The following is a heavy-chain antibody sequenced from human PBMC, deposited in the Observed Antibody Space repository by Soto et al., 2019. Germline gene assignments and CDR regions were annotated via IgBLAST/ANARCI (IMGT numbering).Heavy chain of an antibody. Sequence: GESLKISCKGPGYSFTSYWISWVRQMPGKGLEWMGRIDPSDSYTNYSPSFQGHVTISADKSISTAYLQWSSLKASDTAMYYCARRSSSGWGYYYGMDVWGQGTTVTVSS. D-gene: IGHD6-6*01. J-gene: IGHJ6*02. CDR1: GYSFTSYW. CDR2: IDPSDSYT. CDR3: ARRSSSGWGYYYGMDV. V-gene: IGHV5-10-1*01.